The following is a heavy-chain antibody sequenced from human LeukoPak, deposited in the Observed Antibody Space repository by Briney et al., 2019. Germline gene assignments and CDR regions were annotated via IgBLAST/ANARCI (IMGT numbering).Heavy chain of an antibody. D-gene: IGHD3-9*01. CDR3: ARSFYDILIGYYQYFDY. Sequence: PGGSLRLSCVASGLSFSSNYMSWLRQATGKGLEWVSVIYRDGSSYYAESWKGRFTISRDNSKNTLYIQMNSRRAKDTAFYYCARSFYDILIGYYQYFDYWGQGTLVTVSS. V-gene: IGHV3-66*01. CDR2: IYRDGSS. J-gene: IGHJ4*02. CDR1: GLSFSSNY.